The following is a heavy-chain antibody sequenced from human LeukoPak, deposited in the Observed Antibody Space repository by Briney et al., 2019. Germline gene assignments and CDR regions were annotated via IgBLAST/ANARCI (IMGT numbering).Heavy chain of an antibody. CDR3: ARVLAWDCTNGVCYEPHFDY. CDR1: GGSFSGYY. CDR2: INHSAST. Sequence: SETLSLTCAVYGGSFSGYYWSWIRQPPGKGLEWIGEINHSASTNYNPSLKSRVTISVGTSKNQFSLKLSSVTAADTAVYYCARVLAWDCTNGVCYEPHFDYWGQGTLVTVSS. J-gene: IGHJ4*02. D-gene: IGHD2-8*01. V-gene: IGHV4-34*01.